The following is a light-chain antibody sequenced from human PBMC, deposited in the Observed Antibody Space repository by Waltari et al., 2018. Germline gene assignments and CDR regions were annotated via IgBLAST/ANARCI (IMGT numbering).Light chain of an antibody. CDR1: QSLLHSDGKTY. CDR3: MQGIHLPLT. CDR2: EVS. V-gene: IGKV2-29*02. Sequence: DIVMTQTPLSLSVTPGQPASISCKSSQSLLHSDGKTYLYWYLRKPGQSPQLLVYEVSCRFSGVPDRFSGSGSGTDFTLKISRVEAEDVGVYYCMQGIHLPLTFGGGTKVEIK. J-gene: IGKJ4*01.